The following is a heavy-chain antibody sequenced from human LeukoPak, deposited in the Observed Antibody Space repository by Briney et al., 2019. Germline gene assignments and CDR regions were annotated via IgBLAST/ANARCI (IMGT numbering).Heavy chain of an antibody. J-gene: IGHJ4*02. D-gene: IGHD5-18*01. CDR1: GYTFTGYY. CDR2: INPNSGGT. Sequence: GASVKVSCKASGYTFTGYYMHWVRQAPGQGLEWMGWINPNSGGTNYAQKFQGRVTMTRDTSISTAYMELSRLRSDDTAVYYCARVIQLWLRIRDPPPFDYWGQGTLVTVSS. V-gene: IGHV1-2*02. CDR3: ARVIQLWLRIRDPPPFDY.